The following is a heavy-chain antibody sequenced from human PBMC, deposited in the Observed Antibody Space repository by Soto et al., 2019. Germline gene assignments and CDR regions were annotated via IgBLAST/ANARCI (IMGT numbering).Heavy chain of an antibody. CDR2: IYHSGGT. CDR1: GGSISSYY. V-gene: IGHV4-59*12. D-gene: IGHD2-2*01. Sequence: SETLSLTCTVSGGSISSYYWSWIRQPPGKGLEWIGYIYHSGGTSYNPSLKSRVTISVDRSKNQFSLKLSSVTAADTAVYYCARVPDRWGQGTLVTVSS. J-gene: IGHJ5*02. CDR3: ARVPDR.